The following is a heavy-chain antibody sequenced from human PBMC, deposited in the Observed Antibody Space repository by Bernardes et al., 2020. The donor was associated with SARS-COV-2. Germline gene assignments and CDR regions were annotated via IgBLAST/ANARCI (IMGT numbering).Heavy chain of an antibody. J-gene: IGHJ4*02. V-gene: IGHV3-74*01. CDR1: GFTFGSYW. CDR3: VRGPATGHGRFED. Sequence: GGSLRLSCAASGFTFGSYWMHWVRQAPGKGLVWVSRINGDGTTITYGDSVKGRFTISRDNAKNTLYLQMNSLRAEDTAVYYCVRGPATGHGRFEDWGQGRLVSGSS. CDR2: INGDGTTI.